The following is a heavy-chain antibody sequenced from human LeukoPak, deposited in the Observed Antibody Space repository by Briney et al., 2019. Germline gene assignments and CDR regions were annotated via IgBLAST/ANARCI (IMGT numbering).Heavy chain of an antibody. CDR3: ANQGWFGEIPLDY. D-gene: IGHD3-10*01. CDR2: ISGSGGST. Sequence: GGSLRLSCAASGFTFSSYAMSWVRQAPGKGLEWVSAISGSGGSTYYADSVKGRFTTSRDNSKNTLYLQMNSLRAEDTAVYYCANQGWFGEIPLDYWGQGTLVTVSS. J-gene: IGHJ4*02. V-gene: IGHV3-23*01. CDR1: GFTFSSYA.